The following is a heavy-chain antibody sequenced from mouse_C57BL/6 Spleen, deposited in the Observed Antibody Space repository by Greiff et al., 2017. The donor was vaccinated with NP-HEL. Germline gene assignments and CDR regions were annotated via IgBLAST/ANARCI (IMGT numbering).Heavy chain of an antibody. D-gene: IGHD3-2*02. J-gene: IGHJ4*01. Sequence: VQLQQPGAELVKPGASVKLSCKASGYTFTSYWMHWVKQRPGQGLEWIGMIHPNSGSTNYNEKFKSKATLTVDKSSSTAYMQLSSLTSEDSAVYYCARCRSGNYYAMDYWGQGTSVTVSS. V-gene: IGHV1-64*01. CDR2: IHPNSGST. CDR1: GYTFTSYW. CDR3: ARCRSGNYYAMDY.